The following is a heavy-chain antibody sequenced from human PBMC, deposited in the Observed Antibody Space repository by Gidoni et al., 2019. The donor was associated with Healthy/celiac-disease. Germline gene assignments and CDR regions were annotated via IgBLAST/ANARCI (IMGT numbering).Heavy chain of an antibody. Sequence: QVQLVQSGAEVKKPGSSVKVSCKASGGTFSSYTISWVRQAPGQGLEWRGRIIPILGIANYAQKFQGRVTITADKSTSTAYMELSSLRSEDTAVYYCARSYDSSGYYPFDYWGQGTLVTVSS. CDR2: IIPILGIA. CDR1: GGTFSSYT. CDR3: ARSYDSSGYYPFDY. V-gene: IGHV1-69*02. D-gene: IGHD3-22*01. J-gene: IGHJ4*02.